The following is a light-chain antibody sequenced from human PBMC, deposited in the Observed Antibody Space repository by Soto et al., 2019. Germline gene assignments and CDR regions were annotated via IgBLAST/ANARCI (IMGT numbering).Light chain of an antibody. V-gene: IGKV1-39*01. CDR3: QQSYSTPLT. Sequence: DIQMTQSPSSLSASVGDRVTITCRASQSIRSYLNWYQQKPGKAPKLLIYAASSLQSGVPSRFSGSGSGPDFTLAISSLQPEDFATYYCQQSYSTPLTFGPGTKVDIK. J-gene: IGKJ3*01. CDR1: QSIRSY. CDR2: AAS.